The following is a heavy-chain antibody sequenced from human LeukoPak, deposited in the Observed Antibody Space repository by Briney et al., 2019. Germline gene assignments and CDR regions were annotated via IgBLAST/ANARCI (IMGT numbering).Heavy chain of an antibody. CDR3: ASSSGWYYGMDV. CDR2: IYYSGST. Sequence: PSETLSLTCTVSGGSISSSSYYWGWIRQPPGKGLEWIGSIYYSGSTYYNPSLKSRVTMSVDTSKNQFSLKLSSVTAADTAVYYCASSSGWYYGMDVWDQGTTVTVSS. V-gene: IGHV4-39*01. D-gene: IGHD6-19*01. CDR1: GGSISSSSYY. J-gene: IGHJ6*02.